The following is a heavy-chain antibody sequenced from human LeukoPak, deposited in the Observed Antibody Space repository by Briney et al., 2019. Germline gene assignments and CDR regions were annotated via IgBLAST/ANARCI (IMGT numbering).Heavy chain of an antibody. Sequence: SETLSLTCAVYGGSFSGYYWSWLRQPPGKGLEWIGEINHSGSTNYNPSLKSRVTISVDTSKNQFSLKLSSVTAADTAVYYCARGLVGYSYGTSADFGYWGQGTLVTVSS. J-gene: IGHJ4*02. D-gene: IGHD5-18*01. CDR2: INHSGST. CDR3: ARGLVGYSYGTSADFGY. CDR1: GGSFSGYY. V-gene: IGHV4-34*01.